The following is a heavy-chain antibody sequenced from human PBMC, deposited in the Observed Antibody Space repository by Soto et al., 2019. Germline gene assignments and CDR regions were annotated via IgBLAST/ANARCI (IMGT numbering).Heavy chain of an antibody. CDR3: ARGPLTMMNGMDV. V-gene: IGHV3-13*01. CDR1: GFTFSSYD. CDR2: IGTAGDT. J-gene: IGHJ6*02. Sequence: GGSLRLFCAAPGFTFSSYDMHWVRQATGKGLEWGSAIGTAGDTYYPGSVKGRFTLSRENAKNSLYLQMNSLRAGDTAVYYCARGPLTMMNGMDVWGQGTTVTVSS. D-gene: IGHD3-22*01.